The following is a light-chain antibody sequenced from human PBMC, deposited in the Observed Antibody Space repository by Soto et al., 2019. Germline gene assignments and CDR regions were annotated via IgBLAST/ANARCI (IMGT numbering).Light chain of an antibody. V-gene: IGLV2-23*01. CDR1: SSDVGSYNL. Sequence: QSALTQPASVSGSPGQSITISCTGTSSDVGSYNLVSWYQQHPDKAPKLMIYEGSKRPSGVSNRFSGSKSGNTASLTISGLQAEDEADYYCCSYAGSLAVFGGGTQLTVL. J-gene: IGLJ7*01. CDR2: EGS. CDR3: CSYAGSLAV.